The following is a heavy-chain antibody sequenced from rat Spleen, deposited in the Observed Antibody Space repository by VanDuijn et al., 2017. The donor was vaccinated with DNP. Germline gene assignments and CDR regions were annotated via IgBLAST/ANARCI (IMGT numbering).Heavy chain of an antibody. CDR1: GFTFSDYN. CDR2: ISTGGGNT. J-gene: IGHJ1*01. V-gene: IGHV5S13*01. D-gene: IGHD1-1*01. CDR3: ARSWLGGGWYFDF. Sequence: EVQLVESGGGLVQPGRSLKLSCVASGFTFSDYNMAWVRQAPKKGLEWVASISTGGGNTYYRDSVKGRFTISRDNAKNTQYLQMDSLRSEDTATYYCARSWLGGGWYFDFWGPGTMVTVSS.